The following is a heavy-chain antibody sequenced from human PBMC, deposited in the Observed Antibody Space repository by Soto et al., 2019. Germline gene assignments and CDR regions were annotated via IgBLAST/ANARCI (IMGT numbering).Heavy chain of an antibody. V-gene: IGHV1-58*02. CDR2: IVVGSGHT. CDR1: GFTFINSA. D-gene: IGHD1-26*01. J-gene: IGHJ4*02. CDR3: AAVQGGGATFHF. Sequence: GASVKVSCKASGFTFINSAIQWVRQARGQRLEWIGWIVVGSGHTNYAQKFQERLTISRDMSTSTAYMELSSLRLEDTAVYYCAAVQGGGATFHFWGQGTLVTVSS.